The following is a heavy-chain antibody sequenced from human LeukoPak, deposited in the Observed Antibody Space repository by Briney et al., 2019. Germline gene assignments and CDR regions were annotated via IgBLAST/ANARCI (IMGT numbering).Heavy chain of an antibody. D-gene: IGHD3-10*01. CDR3: ARDQLTMVRGVTPRVGY. CDR2: IWYDGSNK. J-gene: IGHJ4*02. V-gene: IGHV3-33*01. Sequence: PGGSLRLSCAASGFTFSSYDMHWVRQAPGKGLEWVSVIWYDGSNKYYADSVKGRFTISRDNSKNTLYLQMNSLRAEDTAVYYCARDQLTMVRGVTPRVGYWGQGPLVPVSS. CDR1: GFTFSSYD.